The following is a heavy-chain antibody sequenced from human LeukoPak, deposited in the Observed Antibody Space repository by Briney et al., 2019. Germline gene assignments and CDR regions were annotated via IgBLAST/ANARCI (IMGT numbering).Heavy chain of an antibody. J-gene: IGHJ3*02. D-gene: IGHD2-15*01. CDR2: MDPNSDNT. Sequence: ASVEVSCKASGYTFTSYGISWVRQAPGQGLEWMGWMDPNSDNTGSAQKFRGRVTMTRNTSINTAYMELSNLRSEDTAIYYCAITSDIIVVVVSERDAFDIWGQGTKVTVSS. V-gene: IGHV1-8*02. CDR1: GYTFTSYG. CDR3: AITSDIIVVVVSERDAFDI.